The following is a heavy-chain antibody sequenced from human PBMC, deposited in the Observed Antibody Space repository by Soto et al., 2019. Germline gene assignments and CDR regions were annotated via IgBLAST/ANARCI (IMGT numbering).Heavy chain of an antibody. CDR3: VQTTGWPGFDF. CDR2: IYGGGTT. D-gene: IGHD6-19*01. J-gene: IGHJ4*02. Sequence: EVQLVESGGGLIQPGGSLRLSCAASGFAVSSKYMTWVRQAPGKGLEWVSVIYGGGTTYYADSVKGRFTISRDTSKHTLYLQMNSLRAEDTGVYYCVQTTGWPGFDFWGQGTLVTVSS. V-gene: IGHV3-53*01. CDR1: GFAVSSKY.